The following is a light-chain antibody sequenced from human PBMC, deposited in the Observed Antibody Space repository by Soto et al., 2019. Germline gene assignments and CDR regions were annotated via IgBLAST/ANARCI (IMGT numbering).Light chain of an antibody. J-gene: IGKJ1*01. Sequence: DIQMTQSPSTLSASVGDRVTITCRASQNVSRWLAWYQQKPGKAPNLLIYDASSLESGVPSRISGSGSGTEFTLTISSLQPEDFGTYYCQQYNGYSRTFGQGTKVDIK. V-gene: IGKV1-5*01. CDR1: QNVSRW. CDR2: DAS. CDR3: QQYNGYSRT.